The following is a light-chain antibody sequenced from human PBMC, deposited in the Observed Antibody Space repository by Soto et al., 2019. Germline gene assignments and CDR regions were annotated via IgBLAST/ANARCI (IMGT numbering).Light chain of an antibody. CDR3: TSWTTISTYV. CDR1: SSDVGSFDF. Sequence: QSALTQPASVSGSPGQSITISCTGTSSDVGSFDFVSWYQQHPDKAPQLIIYQVNNRPSGISNRFSGSKSGNTASLTISGLQPEDEADYYCTSWTTISTYVLGTGTKVTVL. CDR2: QVN. J-gene: IGLJ1*01. V-gene: IGLV2-14*02.